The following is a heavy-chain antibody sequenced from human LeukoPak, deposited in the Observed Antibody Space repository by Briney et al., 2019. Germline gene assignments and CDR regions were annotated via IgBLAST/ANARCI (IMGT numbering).Heavy chain of an antibody. CDR2: INPNNGGT. CDR1: GYTFTDYY. V-gene: IGHV1-2*02. J-gene: IGHJ4*02. Sequence: ASVKVSCKASGYTFTDYYMDWVRQAPGQGLEWMGWINPNNGGTNYAQKFQGRVTMTRDTSISTAYMEVSRLTSDDTAVSYCARRPGGSAGPLDYWGQGTLVTVSS. CDR3: ARRPGGSAGPLDY. D-gene: IGHD6-13*01.